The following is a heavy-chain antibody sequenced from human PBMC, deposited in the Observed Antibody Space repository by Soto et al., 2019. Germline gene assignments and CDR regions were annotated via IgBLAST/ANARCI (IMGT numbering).Heavy chain of an antibody. CDR2: SSAHNGNT. Sequence: QVHLVQSGAEVKKPGAAVKVSCKGSGYAFTTYGITWVRQPPGEGREWMGWSSAHNGNTNYGPNNQGRDTVTRDTSTSTAYMGLRSLRSDDAAVYYCARGRYGDYWGQGALVTVSS. J-gene: IGHJ4*02. V-gene: IGHV1-18*01. CDR3: ARGRYGDY. CDR1: GYAFTTYG. D-gene: IGHD1-1*01.